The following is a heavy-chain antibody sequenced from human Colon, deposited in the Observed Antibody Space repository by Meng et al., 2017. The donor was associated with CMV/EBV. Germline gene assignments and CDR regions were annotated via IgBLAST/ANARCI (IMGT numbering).Heavy chain of an antibody. J-gene: IGHJ5*01. CDR3: ARENCGGGSCYDS. D-gene: IGHD2-15*01. V-gene: IGHV4-59*01. CDR1: GGSISSYY. Sequence: SETLSLTCTVSGGSISSYYWSWIRQPPGKGLEWIGFIYYSGTTTYNPSLKSRVTMSVDTSKNQFSLKLRSVTAADTAVYYCARENCGGGSCYDSWGQGTLVTVSS. CDR2: IYYSGTT.